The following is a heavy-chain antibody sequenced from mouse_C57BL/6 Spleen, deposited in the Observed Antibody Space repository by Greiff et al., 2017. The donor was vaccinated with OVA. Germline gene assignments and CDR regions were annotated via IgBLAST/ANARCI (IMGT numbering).Heavy chain of an antibody. V-gene: IGHV6-3*01. CDR1: GFTFSNYW. CDR2: IRLKSDNYAT. D-gene: IGHD6-1*01. Sequence: EVKLMESGGGLVQPGGSMKLSCVASGFTFSNYWMNWVRQSPEKGLEWVAQIRLKSDNYATHYAESVKGRFTISRDDSKSSVYLQMHNLRAEDTGIYYCTPLNWYFDVWGTGTTVTVSS. J-gene: IGHJ1*03. CDR3: TPLNWYFDV.